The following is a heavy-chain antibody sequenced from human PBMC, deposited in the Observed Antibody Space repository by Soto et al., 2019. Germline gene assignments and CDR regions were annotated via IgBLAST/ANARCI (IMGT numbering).Heavy chain of an antibody. Sequence: QVQLQQWGAGLLKPSETLSLTCAVYGGSFSGYYWSWIRQPPGKGLEWIGEISHSGSTNYNPSLKSRVTISVDTSKNQFSLKLSSVTAADTAVYYCARGLLGLEEQWLVRRPFDYWGQGTLVTVSS. CDR3: ARGLLGLEEQWLVRRPFDY. D-gene: IGHD6-19*01. V-gene: IGHV4-34*01. CDR1: GGSFSGYY. CDR2: ISHSGST. J-gene: IGHJ4*02.